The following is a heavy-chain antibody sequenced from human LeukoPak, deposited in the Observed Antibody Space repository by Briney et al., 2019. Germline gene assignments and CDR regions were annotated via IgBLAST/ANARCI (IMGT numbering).Heavy chain of an antibody. D-gene: IGHD3-22*01. CDR3: ARPQYYYDSSGYSYYFDY. V-gene: IGHV5-51*01. J-gene: IGHJ4*02. CDR2: IYPGDSDT. CDR1: GSSFTSYW. Sequence: GESLKISCKGSGSSFTSYWIGWVRQLPGKGLEWMGIIYPGDSDTRYSPSFQGQVTISADKSISTAYLQWSSLKASDTAMYYCARPQYYYDSSGYSYYFDYWGQGTLVTVSS.